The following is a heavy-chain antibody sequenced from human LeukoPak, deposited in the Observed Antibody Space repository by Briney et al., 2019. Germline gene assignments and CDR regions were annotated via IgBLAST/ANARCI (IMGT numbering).Heavy chain of an antibody. D-gene: IGHD6-13*01. Sequence: ASVKVSCKASGYTFTGYYMHWVRQATGQGLEWMGWMNPNSGNTGYAQKFQGRVTMTRNTSISTAYMELSSLRSEDTAVYYCARGSARRGQQLPRGWFDPWGQGTLVTVSS. V-gene: IGHV1-8*02. CDR2: MNPNSGNT. CDR3: ARGSARRGQQLPRGWFDP. CDR1: GYTFTGYY. J-gene: IGHJ5*02.